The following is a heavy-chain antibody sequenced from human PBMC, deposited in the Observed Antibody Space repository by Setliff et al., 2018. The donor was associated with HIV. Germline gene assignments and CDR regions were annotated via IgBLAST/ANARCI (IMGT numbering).Heavy chain of an antibody. Sequence: PSETLSLTCTVSGDSISSDFYWGWIRQPPGKGLEWIGSIYHSGNTYYMPPLQSRVTISVDTSKHQFSLNLNSVTAADTAVYYCARGQGCGGGCHYAFEMWGQGTMVTVSS. D-gene: IGHD2-21*02. CDR1: GDSISSDFY. V-gene: IGHV4-38-2*02. CDR3: ARGQGCGGGCHYAFEM. J-gene: IGHJ3*02. CDR2: IYHSGNT.